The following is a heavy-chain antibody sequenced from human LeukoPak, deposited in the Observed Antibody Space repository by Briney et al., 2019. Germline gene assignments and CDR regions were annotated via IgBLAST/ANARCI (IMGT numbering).Heavy chain of an antibody. V-gene: IGHV1-2*02. D-gene: IGHD3-3*01. CDR1: GYTFTGYY. CDR3: ARGLGTYYDCWSGLNWFDP. J-gene: IGHJ5*02. Sequence: ASVKVSCKASGYTFTGYYMHWVRQAPGHGLEWMGWINPNSVGTNYAQKFQGRVTMTRDTSISTAYMELSGLRSDDTAVYYCARGLGTYYDCWSGLNWFDPWGQGTLVTVSS. CDR2: INPNSVGT.